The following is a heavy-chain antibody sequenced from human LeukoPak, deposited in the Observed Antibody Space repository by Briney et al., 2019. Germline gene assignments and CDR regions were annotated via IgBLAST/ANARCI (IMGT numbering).Heavy chain of an antibody. D-gene: IGHD2-2*01. CDR2: IYYSGST. J-gene: IGHJ6*03. CDR3: ARMVGYCSSTSCYDYYYYMDV. V-gene: IGHV4-59*01. Sequence: PSETLSLTCTVSGGSISSYYWSWIRQPPGKGLEWIGYIYYSGSTNYNPSLKSRVTISVDTSKNQFSLKLSSVTAADTAVYYCARMVGYCSSTSCYDYYYYMDVWGKGTTVTVSS. CDR1: GGSISSYY.